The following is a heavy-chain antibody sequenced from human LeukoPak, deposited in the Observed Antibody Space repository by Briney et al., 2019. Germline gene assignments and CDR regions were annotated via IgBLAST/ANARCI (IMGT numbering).Heavy chain of an antibody. J-gene: IGHJ4*02. Sequence: PGGSLRLSCAASGFTFSSYGMHWVRQAPGKGLEWVAVISYDGSNKYYADSVKGRFTISRDNSKNTLYLQMNSLRAEDTAVYYCAKGFRPIAVAGPFDYWGQGTLVTVSS. CDR1: GFTFSSYG. CDR3: AKGFRPIAVAGPFDY. D-gene: IGHD6-19*01. CDR2: ISYDGSNK. V-gene: IGHV3-30*18.